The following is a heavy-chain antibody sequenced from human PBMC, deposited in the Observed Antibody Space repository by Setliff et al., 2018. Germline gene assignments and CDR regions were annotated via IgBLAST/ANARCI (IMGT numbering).Heavy chain of an antibody. CDR3: ARESRGLLPAAIEGSYYYYGMDV. D-gene: IGHD2-2*02. Sequence: SVKVSCKASGGTFSSYAISWVRQAPGQGLEWMGGIIPIFGTANYAQKFQGRVTITADESTSTAYMELSSLRSEDTAVYYCARESRGLLPAAIEGSYYYYGMDVWGQGTTVTVSS. J-gene: IGHJ6*02. V-gene: IGHV1-69*13. CDR2: IIPIFGTA. CDR1: GGTFSSYA.